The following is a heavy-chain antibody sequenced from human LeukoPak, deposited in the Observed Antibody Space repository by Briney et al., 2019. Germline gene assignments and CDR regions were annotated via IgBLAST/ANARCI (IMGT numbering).Heavy chain of an antibody. CDR1: GYTFTGYY. Sequence: GASVKVSCKASGYTFTGYYMHWVRQAPGQGLEWMGWINPNSGGTNYAQKLQGRVTMTRDTSISTAYMELSRLRSDDTAVYYCANLGYCSSTSCWTSDAFDIWGQGTMVTVSS. V-gene: IGHV1-2*02. D-gene: IGHD2-2*01. CDR3: ANLGYCSSTSCWTSDAFDI. J-gene: IGHJ3*02. CDR2: INPNSGGT.